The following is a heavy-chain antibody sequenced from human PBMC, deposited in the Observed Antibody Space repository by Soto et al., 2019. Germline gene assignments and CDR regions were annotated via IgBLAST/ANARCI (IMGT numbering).Heavy chain of an antibody. CDR2: IIPIFGTA. Sequence: QVQLVQSGAEVKKPGSSVKVSCKASGGTFSSYAISWVRQAPGQGLEWMGGIIPIFGTANYAQKFQGRVTINAEESRSTADMELSRMTYDDTDVYYSARGLVEVTSFDYWGQGTLVTVSS. J-gene: IGHJ4*02. CDR3: ARGLVEVTSFDY. CDR1: GGTFSSYA. D-gene: IGHD2-21*02. V-gene: IGHV1-69*01.